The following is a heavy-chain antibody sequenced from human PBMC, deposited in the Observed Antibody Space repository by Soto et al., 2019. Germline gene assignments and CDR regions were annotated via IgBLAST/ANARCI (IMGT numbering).Heavy chain of an antibody. J-gene: IGHJ6*02. D-gene: IGHD2-2*01. CDR2: IIPIFGTA. CDR3: ARDLSTSYCSSTSCYFRPGRYGMEV. CDR1: GGTFSSYA. Sequence: GASVKVSCKASGGTFSSYAISWVRQAPGQGLEWMGGIIPIFGTANYAQKFQGRVTITADESTSTAYMELSSLRSEDTAVYYCARDLSTSYCSSTSCYFRPGRYGMEVWGQGTTVTVSS. V-gene: IGHV1-69*13.